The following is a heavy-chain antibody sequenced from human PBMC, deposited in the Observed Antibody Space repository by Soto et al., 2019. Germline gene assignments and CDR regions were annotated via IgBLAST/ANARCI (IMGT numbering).Heavy chain of an antibody. V-gene: IGHV4-59*08. Sequence: PSETLSLTCTVSGGSISSYYWSWIRQPPGKGLEWNGYIYYSGSTYNNPSLKSRITISVDTSKNQFSLKLSSVTAADTAVYYCARGPVLRFLEWFGIYGMDVWGQGTTVTVSS. CDR2: IYYSGST. CDR3: ARGPVLRFLEWFGIYGMDV. D-gene: IGHD3-3*01. J-gene: IGHJ6*02. CDR1: GGSISSYY.